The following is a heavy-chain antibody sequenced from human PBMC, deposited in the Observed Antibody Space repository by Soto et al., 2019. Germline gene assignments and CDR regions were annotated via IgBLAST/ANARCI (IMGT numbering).Heavy chain of an antibody. V-gene: IGHV6-1*01. CDR3: ARGRWYSSSWDFDY. Sequence: SQTLSLTCAISGDSVSSNSAAWNWIRQSPSRGLEWLGRTYYRSKWYNDYAVSVKSRITIKPDTSKNQFSLQMNSVTPEDTAVYHCARGRWYSSSWDFDYWGQGTLVTAS. CDR2: TYYRSKWYN. D-gene: IGHD6-13*01. J-gene: IGHJ4*02. CDR1: GDSVSSNSAA.